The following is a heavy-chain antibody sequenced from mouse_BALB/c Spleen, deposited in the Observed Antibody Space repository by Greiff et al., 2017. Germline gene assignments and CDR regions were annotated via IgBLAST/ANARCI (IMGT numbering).Heavy chain of an antibody. CDR1: GFSFSSYD. V-gene: IGHV5-12-1*01. CDR3: AGDYDGYCVYNGMAD. D-gene: IGHD2-3*01. Sequence: EVQLVQSGPGLVKPGGSLKLSCAASGFSFSSYDMPWVRQTPEKRLEWVAYISSGGGSTYYPDTVKGRFTITRDNAKDTLYLQMSSLKSEDPAMYYCAGDYDGYCVYNGMADWGQGTSVTVSA. J-gene: IGHJ4*01. CDR2: ISSGGGST.